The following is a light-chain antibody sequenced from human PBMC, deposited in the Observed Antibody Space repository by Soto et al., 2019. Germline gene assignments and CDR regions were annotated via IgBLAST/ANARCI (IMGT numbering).Light chain of an antibody. V-gene: IGLV1-44*01. CDR2: ENN. CDR3: AGWDGSLKGFV. J-gene: IGLJ1*01. CDR1: ASNIGRDP. Sequence: QSVLTQPPSASGAPGQRVTISCSGSASNIGRDPVNWYQQVPGTAPKLLIYENNHLPSGVPDRFSGSESGTSASLVISGLQSEDEAEYFCAGWDGSLKGFVFGTGTKLTVL.